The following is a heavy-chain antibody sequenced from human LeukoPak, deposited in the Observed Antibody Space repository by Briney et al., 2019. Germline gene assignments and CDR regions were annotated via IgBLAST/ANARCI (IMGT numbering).Heavy chain of an antibody. V-gene: IGHV5-51*01. CDR3: ARGLYYDSSGFLAAF. J-gene: IGHJ4*02. D-gene: IGHD3-22*01. CDR1: GYSFTRYW. CDR2: VYPGDSDT. Sequence: GESLKISCQASGYSFTRYWIGWVRQMPGKGLEWMGIVYPGDSDTIYSPSFQGQVTISADRSITTAYLQLNRLETSDTATYFCARGLYYDSSGFLAAFWGRGTLVTVSS.